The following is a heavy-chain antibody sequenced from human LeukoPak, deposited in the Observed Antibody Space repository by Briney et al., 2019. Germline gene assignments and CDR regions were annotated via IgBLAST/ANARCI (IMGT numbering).Heavy chain of an antibody. CDR2: IYYSGST. CDR1: GGSISSSSFY. J-gene: IGHJ4*02. V-gene: IGHV4-39*01. D-gene: IGHD6-13*01. CDR3: ARHTAGTFDY. Sequence: SETLSLTCTVSGGSISSSSFYWGWIRPPPGKGLEWIGSIYYSGSTYYNPSLKSRVTISVDTSKNQFSLKLSSVTAADTAVYYCARHTAGTFDYWGQGTLVTVSS.